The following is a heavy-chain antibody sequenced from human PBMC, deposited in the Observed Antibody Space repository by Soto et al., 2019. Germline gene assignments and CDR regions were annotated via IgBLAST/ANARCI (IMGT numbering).Heavy chain of an antibody. J-gene: IGHJ4*02. D-gene: IGHD3-16*01. CDR1: GFTFSTYW. V-gene: IGHV3-7*01. Sequence: EVQLVESGGGLVQPGGSLRLSCAASGFTFSTYWMTWVRQPPGKVLECVANMDQDGSETYYVDSVRGRFTVSRDNAKNSLYLPMNSLRVEDTAVYYCVCGGNFFIYWGQGTLVTVSP. CDR3: VCGGNFFIY. CDR2: MDQDGSET.